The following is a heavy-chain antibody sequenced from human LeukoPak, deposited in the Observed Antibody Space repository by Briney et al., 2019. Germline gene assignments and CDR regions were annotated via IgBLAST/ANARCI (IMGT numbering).Heavy chain of an antibody. V-gene: IGHV1-69*04. CDR1: GGAFSSYA. D-gene: IGHD6-19*01. J-gene: IGHJ4*02. CDR2: IIPILGIA. Sequence: SVKVSCKASGGAFSSYAISWVRQAPGQGLEWMGRIIPILGIANYAQKFQGRVTITADKSTSTAYMELSSLRSEDTAVYYCARGNSGWRYDSIDYWGQGTLVTVSS. CDR3: ARGNSGWRYDSIDY.